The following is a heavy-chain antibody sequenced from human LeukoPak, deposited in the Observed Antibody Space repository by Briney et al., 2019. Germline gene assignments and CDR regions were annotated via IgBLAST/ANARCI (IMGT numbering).Heavy chain of an antibody. D-gene: IGHD1-26*01. V-gene: IGHV1-46*01. CDR1: GYTFTNYY. J-gene: IGHJ3*02. CDR2: INPGGDNT. Sequence: ASVKVSCKASGYTFTNYYIHWVRQAPGQGLEWMGLINPGGDNTDYAQNFQGRVTMTRDTSTSTVYMGLSSLRSEDTAVYYGARAGAKGNAFDIWGQGTMVTVSS. CDR3: ARAGAKGNAFDI.